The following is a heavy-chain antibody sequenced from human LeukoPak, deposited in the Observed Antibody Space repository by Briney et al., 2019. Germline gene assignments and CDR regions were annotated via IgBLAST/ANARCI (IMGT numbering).Heavy chain of an antibody. V-gene: IGHV1-18*01. D-gene: IGHD2-2*01. J-gene: IGHJ5*02. CDR1: GYTFTSYG. Sequence: ASVKVSCKASGYTFTSYGISWVRQAPGQGLEWMGWISAYNGNTNYAQELQGRVTMTTDTSTSTAYMELRSLRSDDTAVYYCARGVVPAAQQKGFDPWGQGTLVTVSS. CDR3: ARGVVPAAQQKGFDP. CDR2: ISAYNGNT.